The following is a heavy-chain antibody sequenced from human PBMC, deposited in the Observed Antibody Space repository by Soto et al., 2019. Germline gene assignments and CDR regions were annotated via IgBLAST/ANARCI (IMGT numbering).Heavy chain of an antibody. CDR3: SGYCTNGVCYRDY. CDR1: GFTFTNTW. CDR2: IKSKTDGGTT. D-gene: IGHD2-8*01. V-gene: IGHV3-15*01. Sequence: GGSLRLSCAVSGFTFTNTWMTWVRQAPGKGLEWVGRIKSKTDGGTTDYAAPVKGRFTISSDDSKNTLYLQMNSLKTEDTAVYYCSGYCTNGVCYRDYWGQGTLVTVSS. J-gene: IGHJ4*02.